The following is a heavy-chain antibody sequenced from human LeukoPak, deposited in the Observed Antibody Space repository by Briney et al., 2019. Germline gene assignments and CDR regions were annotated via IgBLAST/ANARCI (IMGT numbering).Heavy chain of an antibody. CDR3: ARGPRSGWFDP. Sequence: SETLSLTCAVSGGSISSSNWWSWVRQPPGKGLEWIAEIYHGGNTNYNPSLKSRVTISVDTSKNQFSLKLSSVTAADTAVYYCARGPRSGWFDPWGQGTLVTVSS. J-gene: IGHJ5*02. V-gene: IGHV4-4*02. D-gene: IGHD3-10*01. CDR2: IYHGGNT. CDR1: GGSISSSNW.